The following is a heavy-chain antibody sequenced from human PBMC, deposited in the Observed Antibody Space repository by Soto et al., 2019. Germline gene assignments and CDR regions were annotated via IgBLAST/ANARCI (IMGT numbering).Heavy chain of an antibody. Sequence: SETLSLTCTVSGGSISSYYWSWIRQPPGKGLEWIGYIYYSGSTNYNPSLKSRVTISVDTSKNQFSLKLSSVTAADTAVYYCARKDDYYYGMDVWGQGTTVTVSS. CDR3: ARKDDYYYGMDV. CDR1: GGSISSYY. V-gene: IGHV4-59*01. D-gene: IGHD2-15*01. CDR2: IYYSGST. J-gene: IGHJ6*02.